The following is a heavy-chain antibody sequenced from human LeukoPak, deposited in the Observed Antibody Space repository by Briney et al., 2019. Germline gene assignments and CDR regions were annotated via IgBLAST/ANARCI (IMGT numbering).Heavy chain of an antibody. D-gene: IGHD6-13*01. CDR3: ARSSSSWFNWFDP. J-gene: IGHJ5*02. Sequence: ASVKVSCKASGGTFSSYAISWVRQAPGQGLEWMGGIIPIFGTATYAQEFQGRVTITADESTSTAYMELSSLRSEDTAVYYCARSSSSWFNWFDPWGQGTLVTVSS. CDR2: IIPIFGTA. V-gene: IGHV1-69*13. CDR1: GGTFSSYA.